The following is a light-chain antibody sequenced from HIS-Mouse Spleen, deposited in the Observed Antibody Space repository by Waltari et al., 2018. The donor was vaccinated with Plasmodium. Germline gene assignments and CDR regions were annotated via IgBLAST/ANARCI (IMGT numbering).Light chain of an antibody. CDR3: QAWDSSTVV. V-gene: IGLV3-1*01. CDR1: HLGDKY. CDR2: QDS. Sequence: SYELTQPPSVSVSPGQTASNTCPGEHLGDKYACWYQQKPGQSPVLVIYQDSKRPPGIPERFSGSNSGNTATLTISGTQAMDEADYYCQAWDSSTVVFGGGTKLTVL. J-gene: IGLJ2*01.